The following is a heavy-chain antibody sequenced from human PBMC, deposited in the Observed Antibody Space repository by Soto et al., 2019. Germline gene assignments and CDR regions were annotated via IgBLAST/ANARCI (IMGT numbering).Heavy chain of an antibody. Sequence: GESLKISCKGSGYSFTSYWIGWVRQVPGKGLEWIGIIYPGDSDTRYSPSFQGQVTISADKSISTAYLQWSSLKASDTAMYYCARLHSSSSPPLGYWGQGTLVTVSS. V-gene: IGHV5-51*01. J-gene: IGHJ4*02. D-gene: IGHD6-13*01. CDR1: GYSFTSYW. CDR2: IYPGDSDT. CDR3: ARLHSSSSPPLGY.